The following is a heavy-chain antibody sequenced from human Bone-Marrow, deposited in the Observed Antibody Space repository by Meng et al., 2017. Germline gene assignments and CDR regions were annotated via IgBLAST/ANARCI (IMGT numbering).Heavy chain of an antibody. CDR2: MYHSDNT. V-gene: IGHV4-30-2*01. D-gene: IGHD6-19*01. Sequence: QLQLQESGSGLVKPSQTLSPTCAVSGGSITSGGYSWTWIRQPPGKGLECIVYMYHSDNTCHNPSLKSRVTISVDKSKNQFSLKLSSVTAADTAVYYCASFPPPGKQWLVTDYWGQGTLVTVSS. J-gene: IGHJ4*02. CDR1: GGSITSGGYS. CDR3: ASFPPPGKQWLVTDY.